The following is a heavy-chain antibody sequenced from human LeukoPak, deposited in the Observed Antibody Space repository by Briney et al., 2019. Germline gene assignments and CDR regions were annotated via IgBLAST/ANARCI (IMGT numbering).Heavy chain of an antibody. D-gene: IGHD5-12*01. CDR2: IKEDGTEK. Sequence: GGSLRLSCAASGFTFSSYWMTWVRQAPGKGLEWVANIKEDGTEKHYVDSVKGRFTISRDNAKNSLSLQMNSLRAEDTAVYCCARQSYSGYHCPDYWGQGSLVTVSS. CDR3: ARQSYSGYHCPDY. V-gene: IGHV3-7*01. CDR1: GFTFSSYW. J-gene: IGHJ4*02.